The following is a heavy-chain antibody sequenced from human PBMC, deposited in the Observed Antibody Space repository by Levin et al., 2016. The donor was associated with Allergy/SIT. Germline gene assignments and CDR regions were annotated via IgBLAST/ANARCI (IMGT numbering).Heavy chain of an antibody. D-gene: IGHD5-18*01. J-gene: IGHJ4*02. V-gene: IGHV3-64*04. Sequence: WIRQPPGKGLEYVSAISSNGGSTYYADSVKGRFTISRDNSKNTLYLQMNSLRAEDTAVYYCARGDTAMVFFDYWGQGTLVTVSS. CDR3: ARGDTAMVFFDY. CDR2: ISSNGGST.